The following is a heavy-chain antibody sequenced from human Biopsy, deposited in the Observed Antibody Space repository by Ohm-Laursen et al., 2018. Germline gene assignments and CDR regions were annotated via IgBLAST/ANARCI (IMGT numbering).Heavy chain of an antibody. CDR1: GGTFSNYA. CDR3: AIPFQYYDSWGGYPPFDH. J-gene: IGHJ4*02. Sequence: SVKVSCKASGGTFSNYAINWVRQAPGEGLEWMGGIIAVSGLVNYAPKFQGRVSITADKSTTTAYMELSNLKSEDTAVYYCAIPFQYYDSWGGYPPFDHWGQGTLVTVSS. D-gene: IGHD3-3*01. V-gene: IGHV1-69*10. CDR2: IIAVSGLV.